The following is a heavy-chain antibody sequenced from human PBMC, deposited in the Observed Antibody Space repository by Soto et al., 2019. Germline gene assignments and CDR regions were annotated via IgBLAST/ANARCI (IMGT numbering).Heavy chain of an antibody. D-gene: IGHD2-8*01. Sequence: ASVKVSCKASGYTFTGYYVHWVRQAPGQGLEWMGWINPNSGGTNYAQKSQGWVTMTWDTSISTAYMELSRLRSDDTAVYYCARGQLLMVYAATNWFDPSGPAPLVTVSS. V-gene: IGHV1-2*04. CDR3: ARGQLLMVYAATNWFDP. J-gene: IGHJ5*02. CDR1: GYTFTGYY. CDR2: INPNSGGT.